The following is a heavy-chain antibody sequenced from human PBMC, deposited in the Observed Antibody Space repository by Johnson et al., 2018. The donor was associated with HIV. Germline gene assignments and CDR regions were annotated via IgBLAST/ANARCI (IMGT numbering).Heavy chain of an antibody. CDR2: ISYDGSNK. V-gene: IGHV3-30-3*01. J-gene: IGHJ3*02. Sequence: QVQLVESGGGLVKPGRSLRLSCAASGFTFSSYAMHWVRQAPGKGLEWVAVISYDGSNKYYADSVKGRFTISRDNSKNTLYLQMNSLRPEDTAVYYCARSSGYYGTDAFDIWGQGTMVTVSS. CDR3: ARSSGYYGTDAFDI. CDR1: GFTFSSYA. D-gene: IGHD3-22*01.